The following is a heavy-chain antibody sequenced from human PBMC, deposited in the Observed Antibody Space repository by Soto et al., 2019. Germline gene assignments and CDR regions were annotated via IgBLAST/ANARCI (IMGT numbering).Heavy chain of an antibody. CDR2: TYPRDSDT. CDR1: GYSFTSYW. J-gene: IGHJ6*02. Sequence: GESLKISCKGSGYSFTSYWIGWVRQMPGKGLEWMGITYPRDSDTRYSPSFQGHVTISVDTSISTAYLQWSSLKAPDPAVYSCARLGLAKYGSSSSSHTMDVWGRGSRVTVAS. CDR3: ARLGLAKYGSSSSSHTMDV. V-gene: IGHV5-51*01. D-gene: IGHD3-10*01.